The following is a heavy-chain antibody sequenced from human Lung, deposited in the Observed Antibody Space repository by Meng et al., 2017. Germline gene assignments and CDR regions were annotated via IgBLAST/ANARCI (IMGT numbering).Heavy chain of an antibody. V-gene: IGHV4-34*01. J-gene: IGHJ4*02. Sequence: QFPLQQWAAGLLKPPEPLSLTCAVSAGTFSDYHVSWIRQPPGKGLEWFGEINHSGSTNYNPSLESRATISVDTSQNNLSLKLSSVTAADSAVYYCARGPTTMAHDFDYWGQGTLVPVSS. D-gene: IGHD4-11*01. CDR2: INHSGST. CDR1: AGTFSDYH. CDR3: ARGPTTMAHDFDY.